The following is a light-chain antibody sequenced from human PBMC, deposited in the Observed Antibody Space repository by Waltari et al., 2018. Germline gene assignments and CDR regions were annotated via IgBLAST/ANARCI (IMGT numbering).Light chain of an antibody. J-gene: IGKJ4*01. CDR2: DVS. Sequence: DIVLTQSPATLSLSPGERATLSCRASQSVANYLAWYQQKPGQAPRLLIYDVSNRATDSPARFSGSGFATDFTLTISDLKPEDIAVYYCQQRNKWPVTFGGGTKVEIK. CDR1: QSVANY. V-gene: IGKV3-11*01. CDR3: QQRNKWPVT.